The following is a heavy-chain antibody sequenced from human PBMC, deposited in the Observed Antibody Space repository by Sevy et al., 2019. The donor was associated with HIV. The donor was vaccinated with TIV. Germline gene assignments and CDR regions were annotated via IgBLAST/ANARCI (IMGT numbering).Heavy chain of an antibody. CDR1: GFTFSDYF. V-gene: IGHV1-2*02. CDR3: TRDVIYSHPWEFDW. CDR2: FNRNNGDS. Sequence: ASVKVSCKASGFTFSDYFMHWVRQAPGQGLEWMGRFNRNNGDSRSAQKFQGRVTLTGDMSISTAYMELTRLRSDDTAIYFCTRDVIYSHPWEFDWWGHGALVTVSS. J-gene: IGHJ4*01. D-gene: IGHD1-26*01.